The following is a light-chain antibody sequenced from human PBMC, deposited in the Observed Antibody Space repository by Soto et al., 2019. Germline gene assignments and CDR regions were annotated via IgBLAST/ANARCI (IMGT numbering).Light chain of an antibody. CDR2: DVS. Sequence: QSALTQPASVSGSPGQSITISCTGTRSDVGGYNFVSWYQKHSGKAPKLMIYDVSNRPSGVSNRFSGSKSGNTASLTISGLQVEDEADYYCTSYTNSDTWVFGGGTKLTVL. CDR3: TSYTNSDTWV. V-gene: IGLV2-14*03. J-gene: IGLJ3*02. CDR1: RSDVGGYNF.